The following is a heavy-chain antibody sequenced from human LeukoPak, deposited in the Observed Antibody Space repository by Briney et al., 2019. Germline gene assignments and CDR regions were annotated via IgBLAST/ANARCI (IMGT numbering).Heavy chain of an antibody. CDR3: ARDGAYGIVVVINDAFDI. Sequence: PGGSLRLSCAASGFTFSSYSMNWVRQAPGKGLEWVSSISSGSSYIYYADSVKGRFTISRDNAKNSLYLQMNSLRAEDTAVYYCARDGAYGIVVVINDAFDIWGQGTMVTVSS. V-gene: IGHV3-21*01. CDR1: GFTFSSYS. J-gene: IGHJ3*02. CDR2: ISSGSSYI. D-gene: IGHD3-22*01.